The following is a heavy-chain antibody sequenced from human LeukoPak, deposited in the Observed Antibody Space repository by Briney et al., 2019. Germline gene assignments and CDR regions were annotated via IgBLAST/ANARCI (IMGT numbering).Heavy chain of an antibody. CDR1: GFTFTSYG. CDR3: ARGGSSTYIDY. J-gene: IGHJ4*02. V-gene: IGHV1-18*01. Sequence: ASVKVSCKASGFTFTSYGFTWVRQAPGQGLEWMGWISGYNGNTNYAQKLQGRVTMTTDTSTRTAYIELRSLRSDDTAVYYCARGGSSTYIDYWGQGTLVTVSS. D-gene: IGHD2-2*01. CDR2: ISGYNGNT.